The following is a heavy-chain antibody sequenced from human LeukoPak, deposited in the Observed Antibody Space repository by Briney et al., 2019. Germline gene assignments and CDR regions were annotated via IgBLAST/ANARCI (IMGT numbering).Heavy chain of an antibody. Sequence: HPGGSLRLSCSASGFTFSDYWMIWVRQAPGKGLEWVANIRQDDSEKNYVDSVKGRFTISRDNAKNSLYLQMNSLRAEDTALYYCARAVRVGTLFREDAPHPDRLDYWGQGTLVTVSS. CDR1: GFTFSDYW. J-gene: IGHJ4*02. CDR2: IRQDDSEK. CDR3: ARAVRVGTLFREDAPHPDRLDY. D-gene: IGHD3-10*01. V-gene: IGHV3-7*01.